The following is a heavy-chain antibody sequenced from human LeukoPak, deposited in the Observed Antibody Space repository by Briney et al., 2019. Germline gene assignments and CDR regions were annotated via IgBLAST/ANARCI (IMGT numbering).Heavy chain of an antibody. J-gene: IGHJ4*02. D-gene: IGHD1-7*01. Sequence: TSETLSLTCTVSGGSISSSSYYWGWIRQPPGKGLEWIGSIYYSGSTYYNPSLKSRVTISVDTSKNQFSLKLSSVTAADTAVYYCARGRWGQTRSLDYWGQGTLVTVSS. CDR3: ARGRWGQTRSLDY. CDR1: GGSISSSSYY. CDR2: IYYSGST. V-gene: IGHV4-39*01.